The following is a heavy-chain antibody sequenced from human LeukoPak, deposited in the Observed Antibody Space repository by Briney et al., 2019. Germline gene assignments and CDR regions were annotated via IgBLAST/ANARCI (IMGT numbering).Heavy chain of an antibody. Sequence: GGSLRLSCAASGFTFDDYGMSWVRQAPGKGLEWVSGINWNGGSTGYAGSVKGRFSISRDNAKNSLYLQMNSLRAEDTAVYYCAKQGCPNGVCYSYYYYMDVWGKGTTVTVSS. CDR1: GFTFDDYG. CDR3: AKQGCPNGVCYSYYYYMDV. CDR2: INWNGGST. J-gene: IGHJ6*03. D-gene: IGHD2-8*01. V-gene: IGHV3-20*04.